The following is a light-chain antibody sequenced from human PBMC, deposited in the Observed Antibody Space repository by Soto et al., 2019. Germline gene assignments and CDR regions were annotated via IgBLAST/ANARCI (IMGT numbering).Light chain of an antibody. CDR1: QSVSSN. CDR2: GAS. J-gene: IGKJ1*01. V-gene: IGKV3-15*01. CDR3: QQYNNWPPWT. Sequence: EIVMTQSPATLSVSPGERATLSCRASQSVSSNLAWYQQKPGQAPRLLIYGASTRATGIPARFSGSGSGTEFTLTISRLQSEDFAVYYCQQYNNWPPWTVGEGTKVEIK.